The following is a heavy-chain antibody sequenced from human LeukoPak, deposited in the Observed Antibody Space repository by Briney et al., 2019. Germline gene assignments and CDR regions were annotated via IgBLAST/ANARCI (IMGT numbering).Heavy chain of an antibody. V-gene: IGHV3-23*01. CDR3: AKGSAAGRPYYFDY. CDR1: GFIFSNYA. Sequence: GGSLRLSCAASGFIFSNYAMSWGRQAPGRGRGWGSAIDSTGAYTGYADSVKGRFTISKDSSKTILYLQMNSLRAEDAAVYFCAKGSAAGRPYYFDYWGQGTLVTVSS. J-gene: IGHJ4*02. CDR2: IDSTGAYT. D-gene: IGHD6-25*01.